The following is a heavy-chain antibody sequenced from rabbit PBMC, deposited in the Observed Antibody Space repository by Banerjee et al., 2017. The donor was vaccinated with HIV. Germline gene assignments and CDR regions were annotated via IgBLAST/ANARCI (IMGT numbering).Heavy chain of an antibody. CDR1: GFSYSGSYW. V-gene: IGHV1S40*01. Sequence: QSLEESGGDLVKPGASLTLTCKASGFSYSGSYWICWVRQAPGKGLEWIAYIDTGSSGTTYYASWAKGRFTISKTSSTTVTLQMTSLTVADTATYFCAGDLAGVIGWNFDLWGQGTLVTV. CDR2: IDTGSSGTT. CDR3: AGDLAGVIGWNFDL. J-gene: IGHJ4*01. D-gene: IGHD4-1*01.